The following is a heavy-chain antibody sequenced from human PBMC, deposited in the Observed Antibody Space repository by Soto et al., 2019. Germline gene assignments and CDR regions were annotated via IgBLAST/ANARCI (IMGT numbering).Heavy chain of an antibody. J-gene: IGHJ6*02. Sequence: EVQLVESGGGVVQPGGSLRLSCAASGFTFSTYDMHWVRQATGNGLEWVSAIGAADDPYYSGSVKGRFTISRENAKSSLSLQMNSLRVGDKAVYYCARAYSCQLPRRADYYDAMDVWGPGTTVTVSS. CDR2: IGAADDP. CDR3: ARAYSCQLPRRADYYDAMDV. V-gene: IGHV3-13*05. CDR1: GFTFSTYD. D-gene: IGHD2-2*01.